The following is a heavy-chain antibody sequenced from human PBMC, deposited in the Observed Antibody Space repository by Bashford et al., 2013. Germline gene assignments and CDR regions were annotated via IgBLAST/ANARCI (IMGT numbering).Heavy chain of an antibody. V-gene: IGHV2-5*01. CDR1: GFSLNTNAEA. J-gene: IGHJ6*02. CDR2: IYWNDKK. Sequence: SGPTLVKPTQTLTLTCTFSGFSLNTNAEAVGWIRQPPGKALEWLALIYWNDKKRYRPSLQTRLSITKETSKNQVVLTMTDMDPEDTALYYCVKSSSSTWDYGMDVWGQGTTVTVSS. CDR3: VKSSSSTWDYGMDV. D-gene: IGHD2-2*01.